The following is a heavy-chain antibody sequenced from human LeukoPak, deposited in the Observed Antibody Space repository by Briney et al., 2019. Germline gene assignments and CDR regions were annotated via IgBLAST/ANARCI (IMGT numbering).Heavy chain of an antibody. V-gene: IGHV5-51*01. J-gene: IGHJ4*02. CDR1: GYSFTSYW. Sequence: GESLKISCKGSGYSFTSYWIGWVRQVPGKGLEWMGIIYPGDSDTRYSPSFQGQVTISADKSISTAYLQWSSLKASGTAMYYCARLPAYSSGWYYFDYWGQGTLVTVSS. CDR2: IYPGDSDT. D-gene: IGHD6-19*01. CDR3: ARLPAYSSGWYYFDY.